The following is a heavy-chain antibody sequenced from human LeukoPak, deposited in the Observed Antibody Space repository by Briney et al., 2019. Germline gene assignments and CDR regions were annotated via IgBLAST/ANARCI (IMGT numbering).Heavy chain of an antibody. Sequence: GGSLRLSCAASGLSFGAAWMSWVRQAPGKGLEWVGRIKSKNDGGTTDYAAPVKGTFTISRDDSKNTLYLQMNSLKTEDTAVYFRTRTMATISVEGFDIWGQGTMVTVSS. CDR3: TRTMATISVEGFDI. CDR2: IKSKNDGGTT. J-gene: IGHJ3*02. D-gene: IGHD5-24*01. CDR1: GLSFGAAW. V-gene: IGHV3-15*01.